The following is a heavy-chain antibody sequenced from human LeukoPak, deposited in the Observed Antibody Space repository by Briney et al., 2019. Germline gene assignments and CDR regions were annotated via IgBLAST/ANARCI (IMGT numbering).Heavy chain of an antibody. D-gene: IGHD3-22*01. Sequence: SETLSLTCSVSGGSISSYYWSWIRQPAGKGLEWIGRIYTSGSTNYNPSLKSRVTMSVDTSKNQFSLKLSSVTAADTAVYYCARSGTMIVRRDAFDIWGQGTMVTVSS. J-gene: IGHJ3*02. CDR2: IYTSGST. V-gene: IGHV4-4*07. CDR1: GGSISSYY. CDR3: ARSGTMIVRRDAFDI.